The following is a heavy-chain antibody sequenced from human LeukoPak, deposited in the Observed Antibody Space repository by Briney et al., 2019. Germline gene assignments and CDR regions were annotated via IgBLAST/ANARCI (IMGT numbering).Heavy chain of an antibody. Sequence: SETLSLTCTVSGGSISSYYWSWIRQPPGNGLEWIGYIYYSGSTYYNPSLKSRVTISVDTSKNQFSLKLSSVTAADTAVYYCASSLRGQDAFDIWGQGTMVTVSS. CDR1: GGSISSYY. D-gene: IGHD3-10*01. J-gene: IGHJ3*02. V-gene: IGHV4-59*04. CDR2: IYYSGST. CDR3: ASSLRGQDAFDI.